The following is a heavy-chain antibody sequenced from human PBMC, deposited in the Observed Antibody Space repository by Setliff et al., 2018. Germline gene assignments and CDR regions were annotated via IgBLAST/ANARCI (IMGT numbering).Heavy chain of an antibody. V-gene: IGHV4-39*02. D-gene: IGHD2-21*02. Sequence: PSETLSLTCTVSGGSISSSSYYWGWIRQPPGKGLEWIGSIYYSGSTYYNPSLKSRVTISVDTSKNQFSLKLSSVTAADTALYYCVRDSSADYYDNDYFKYWGQGALVTVSS. J-gene: IGHJ1*01. CDR2: IYYSGST. CDR1: GGSISSSSYY. CDR3: VRDSSADYYDNDYFKY.